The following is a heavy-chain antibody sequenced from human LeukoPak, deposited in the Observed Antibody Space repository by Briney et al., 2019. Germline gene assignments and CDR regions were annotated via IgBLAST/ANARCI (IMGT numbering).Heavy chain of an antibody. CDR2: IYSGGST. CDR3: TANFNY. J-gene: IGHJ4*02. CDR1: GFTVSSNY. Sequence: GGSLRLSCAASGFTVSSNYMSWVRQAPGKGLEWVSVIYSGGSTYYADSVKGRFTISRDNAKNTVYLQMNSLRAEDTAVYYCTANFNYWGQGTLVTVSS. V-gene: IGHV3-53*01.